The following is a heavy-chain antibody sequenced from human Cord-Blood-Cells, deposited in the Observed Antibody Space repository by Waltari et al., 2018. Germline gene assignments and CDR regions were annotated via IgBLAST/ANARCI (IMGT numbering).Heavy chain of an antibody. CDR1: GGTFSSYA. CDR2: IIPIIGTA. CDR3: ARVGGWDSSSWYYFDY. D-gene: IGHD6-13*01. J-gene: IGHJ4*02. V-gene: IGHV1-69*01. Sequence: QVQLVQAGAEVTKPGSSVKVSCKASGGTFSSYAISWVRQAPGQGLEWRGAIIPIIGTATYAQKCQGRVTITAEQSTSTAYMDLSSLRSEDTSVYYCARVGGWDSSSWYYFDYWGQGTLVTVSS.